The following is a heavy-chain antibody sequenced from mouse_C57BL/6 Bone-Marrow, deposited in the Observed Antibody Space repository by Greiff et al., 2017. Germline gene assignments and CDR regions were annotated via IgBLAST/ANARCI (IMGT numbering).Heavy chain of an antibody. Sequence: ESGAELVRPGASVKLSCTASGFNIKDDYMHWVKQRPEQGLEWIGWIDPENGDTEYASKFQGKATITADTSSNTAYLQLSSLTSEDTAVYYWTFYDYGSSSYWYFDVWGTGTTVTVSS. CDR2: IDPENGDT. CDR1: GFNIKDDY. J-gene: IGHJ1*03. D-gene: IGHD1-1*01. V-gene: IGHV14-4*01. CDR3: TFYDYGSSSYWYFDV.